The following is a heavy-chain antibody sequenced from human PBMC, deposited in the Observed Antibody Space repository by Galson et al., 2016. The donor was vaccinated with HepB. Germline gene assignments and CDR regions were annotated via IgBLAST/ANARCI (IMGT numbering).Heavy chain of an antibody. Sequence: SVKVSCKASGGIFSSYAISWVRQAPGQGLEWMGGIIPMLGAPSLAQKFRGRVTISADDSTITAYMELTSLRYEDTAVYYCATTGTSDFWCGPNDYWGPGTLITGS. D-gene: IGHD3-3*01. CDR2: IIPMLGAP. J-gene: IGHJ4*02. CDR3: ATTGTSDFWCGPNDY. V-gene: IGHV1-69*13. CDR1: GGIFSSYA.